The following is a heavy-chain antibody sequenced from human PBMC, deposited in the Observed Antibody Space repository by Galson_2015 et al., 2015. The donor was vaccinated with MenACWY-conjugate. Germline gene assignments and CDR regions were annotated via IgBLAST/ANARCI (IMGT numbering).Heavy chain of an antibody. D-gene: IGHD6-19*01. CDR2: ISAYNGHT. CDR1: GYMFTAYG. Sequence: SVKVSCKASGYMFTAYGLNWVRQAPGQGPEWMGWISAYNGHTNTAQKFQGRVTMTTDTSTSTAYMELRSLRSDDTAVYYCARGSRYSSGWSYYYYHGVDVWGQGTTVTVSS. CDR3: ARGSRYSSGWSYYYYHGVDV. V-gene: IGHV1-18*04. J-gene: IGHJ6*02.